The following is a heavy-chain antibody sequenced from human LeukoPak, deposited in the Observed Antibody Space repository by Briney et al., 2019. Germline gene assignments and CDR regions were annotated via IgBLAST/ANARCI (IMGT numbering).Heavy chain of an antibody. J-gene: IGHJ4*02. D-gene: IGHD3-10*01. V-gene: IGHV3-30*18. Sequence: GRSLRLSCAASGFTFSSYGMHWVRQAPGKGLEWVAVISYDGSNKYYADSVKGRFTISRDNSKNTLYLQMNSLRAEDTAVYYCAKDPLGVRGVIHRPHYFDYWGQGTLVTVSS. CDR2: ISYDGSNK. CDR3: AKDPLGVRGVIHRPHYFDY. CDR1: GFTFSSYG.